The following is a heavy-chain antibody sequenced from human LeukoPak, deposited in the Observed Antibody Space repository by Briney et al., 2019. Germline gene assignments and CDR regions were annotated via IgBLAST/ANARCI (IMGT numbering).Heavy chain of an antibody. V-gene: IGHV3-23*01. CDR1: GFSFSVYT. Sequence: PPGGSLRLSCVASGFSFSVYTMSWVRQAPGKGLEWISAVSASGDKTYYADSVKGRFTVSRDNSKDTLYLHMNSLRAEDTALYHCARDIHDSSGYYYDYWGQGTLVTVSS. CDR3: ARDIHDSSGYYYDY. J-gene: IGHJ4*02. D-gene: IGHD3-22*01. CDR2: VSASGDKT.